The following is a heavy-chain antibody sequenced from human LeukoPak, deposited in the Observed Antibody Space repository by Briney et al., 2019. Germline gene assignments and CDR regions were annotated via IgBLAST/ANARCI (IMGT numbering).Heavy chain of an antibody. J-gene: IGHJ6*03. D-gene: IGHD6-13*01. Sequence: GGSLRLSCAASGFTVSSNYMSWVRQAPGKGLEWVSVIYSGGSTHYADSVKGRFTISRDNAKNSLYLQMNSLRAEDTAVYYCARGYSSSWHHYYYYMDVWGKGTTVTVSS. CDR3: ARGYSSSWHHYYYYMDV. CDR1: GFTVSSNY. V-gene: IGHV3-66*01. CDR2: IYSGGST.